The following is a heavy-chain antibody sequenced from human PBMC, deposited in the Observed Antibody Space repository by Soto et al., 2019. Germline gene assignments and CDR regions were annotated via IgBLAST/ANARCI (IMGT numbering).Heavy chain of an antibody. D-gene: IGHD4-17*01. CDR1: GFTVSSNY. CDR3: ARDLDGDYVLGAFDI. Sequence: EVQLVESGGGLVQPGGSLRLSCAASGFTVSSNYMSWVRQAPGKGLEWVSVIYSGGSTYYAASVKGRFTISRHNSKNTLYRQMNSLRAADTAVYYCARDLDGDYVLGAFDIWGQGKMVTVAS. CDR2: IYSGGST. V-gene: IGHV3-53*04. J-gene: IGHJ3*02.